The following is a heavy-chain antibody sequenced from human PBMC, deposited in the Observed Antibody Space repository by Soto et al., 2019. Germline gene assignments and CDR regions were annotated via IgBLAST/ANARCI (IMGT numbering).Heavy chain of an antibody. CDR1: GYTFTSYG. CDR2: ISAYNGNT. J-gene: IGHJ6*02. D-gene: IGHD6-19*01. CDR3: AAVAGTNYYYYYGMDV. Sequence: ASVKVSCKASGYTFTSYGISWVRQAPGLGLEWMGWISAYNGNTNYAQKLQGRVTMTTDTSTSTAYMGLRSLRSDDTAVYYCAAVAGTNYYYYYGMDVWGQGTTVTVSS. V-gene: IGHV1-18*01.